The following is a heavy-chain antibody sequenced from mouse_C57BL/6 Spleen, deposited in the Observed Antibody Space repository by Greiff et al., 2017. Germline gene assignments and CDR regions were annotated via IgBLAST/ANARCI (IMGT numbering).Heavy chain of an antibody. D-gene: IGHD2-10*01. CDR1: GYSITSGYY. CDR2: ISYDGSN. J-gene: IGHJ4*01. V-gene: IGHV3-6*01. CDR3: ARDQPRGLLYAMDY. Sequence: VQLQQSGPGLVKPSQSLSLTCSVTGYSITSGYYWNWIRQFPGNKLEWMGYISYDGSNNYNPSLKIRISITRDTSKNQFFLKLNSVTTEDTATYYCARDQPRGLLYAMDYWGQGTSVTVSS.